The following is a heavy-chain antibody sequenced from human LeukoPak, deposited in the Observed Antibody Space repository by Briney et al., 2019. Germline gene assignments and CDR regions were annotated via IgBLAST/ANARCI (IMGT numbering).Heavy chain of an antibody. CDR1: GFTFSDYY. J-gene: IGHJ6*03. V-gene: IGHV3-11*01. CDR2: ISSSGSTI. CDR3: ARRAVPDISYERRYYYYMDV. Sequence: GGSLRLSCAASGFTFSDYYMSWIRQAPGKGLEWVSYISSSGSTIYYADSVKGRFTISRDNTKNSLYLQMNSLRAEDTAVYYCARRAVPDISYERRYYYYMDVWGKGTTVTVSS. D-gene: IGHD2-2*01.